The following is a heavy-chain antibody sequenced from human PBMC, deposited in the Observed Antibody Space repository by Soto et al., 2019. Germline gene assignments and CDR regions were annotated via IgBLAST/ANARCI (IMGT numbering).Heavy chain of an antibody. J-gene: IGHJ4*02. V-gene: IGHV3-23*01. CDR2: IRVSGDNT. CDR1: GFIFRGYA. Sequence: GGSLRLSCAASGFIFRGYAMSWVRQAPGKGLEWVSSIRVSGDNTNYADSVKGRFTISRDDSKDTLFLQMNSLRAEDTAVYYCARAGPNDYLWVSYRHFDYWGQGTPVTVSS. CDR3: ARAGPNDYLWVSYRHFDY. D-gene: IGHD3-16*02.